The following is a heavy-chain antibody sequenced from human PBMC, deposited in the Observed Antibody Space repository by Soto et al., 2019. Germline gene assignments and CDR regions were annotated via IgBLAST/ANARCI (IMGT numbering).Heavy chain of an antibody. V-gene: IGHV6-1*01. Sequence: PSQTLSLTCAISGDSVSSNSAAWNWIRQSPSRGLEWLGRTYYRSKWYNDYAVSVKSRITINPDTSKNQFSLQLNSVTPEDTAVYYCARDFSSSSSWYSYSSYGMDVWGQGTTVTVSS. CDR1: GDSVSSNSAA. CDR3: ARDFSSSSSWYSYSSYGMDV. CDR2: TYYRSKWYN. D-gene: IGHD6-13*01. J-gene: IGHJ6*02.